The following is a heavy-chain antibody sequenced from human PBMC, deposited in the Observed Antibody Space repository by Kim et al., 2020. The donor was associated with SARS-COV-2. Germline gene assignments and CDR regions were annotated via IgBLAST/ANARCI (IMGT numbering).Heavy chain of an antibody. CDR2: VRGADHST. Sequence: GGSLRLSCAASGFAFSSCDMSWVRQAPGKGLEWVSAVRGADHSTIYADAVRGRFTVSRDNSKDTVYLQMNSLRAEDTAVYYCAKINGRDYGGYWGRGTLVSVSS. CDR3: AKINGRDYGGY. J-gene: IGHJ4*02. V-gene: IGHV3-23*01. CDR1: GFAFSSCD. D-gene: IGHD4-17*01.